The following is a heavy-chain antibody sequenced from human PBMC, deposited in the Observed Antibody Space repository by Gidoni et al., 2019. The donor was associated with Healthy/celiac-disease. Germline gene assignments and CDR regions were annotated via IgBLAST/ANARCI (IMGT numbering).Heavy chain of an antibody. CDR3: AIGKGYCSGGSCYGEGLDI. V-gene: IGHV1-69-2*01. CDR1: GYTFTDYY. CDR2: VDPEDGET. J-gene: IGHJ3*02. Sequence: EVQLVQSGAEVKKPGATVKISCKVSGYTFTDYYMHWVQQAPGKGLEWMGLVDPEDGETIYAEKFQGRVTITADTSTDTAYMELSSMRSEDTAVYYCAIGKGYCSGGSCYGEGLDIWGQGTMVTVSS. D-gene: IGHD2-15*01.